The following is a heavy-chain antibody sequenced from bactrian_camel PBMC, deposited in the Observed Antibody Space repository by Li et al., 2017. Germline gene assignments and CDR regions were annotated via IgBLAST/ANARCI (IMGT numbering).Heavy chain of an antibody. CDR1: GYTVGRWC. J-gene: IGHJ6*01. Sequence: HVQLVESGGDSVQAGGSLRLSCVASGYTVGRWCMGWFRQAPGGEREGVADINSDGSPTYARSVKGRFTISRDNAENTLYLQMNSLKPEDSGTYFCVADILENCYQPYDHTDFPYWGQGTQVTVS. CDR2: INSDGSP. D-gene: IGHD1*01. CDR3: VADILENCYQPYDHTDFPY. V-gene: IGHV3S55*01.